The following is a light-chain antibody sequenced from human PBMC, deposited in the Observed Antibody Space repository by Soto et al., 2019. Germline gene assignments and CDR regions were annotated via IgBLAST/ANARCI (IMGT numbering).Light chain of an antibody. J-gene: IGKJ1*01. V-gene: IGKV1-39*01. CDR1: QDIVNS. Sequence: DIQITQSPSSLSASVVDRVTITFQASQDIVNSLNWYQQKPGKAPNLLIYDASNLETGVPSRFSGGGSGADFTLTISSLQPEDFATYYCQQSYSTPPTCGQGTKGDIK. CDR2: DAS. CDR3: QQSYSTPPT.